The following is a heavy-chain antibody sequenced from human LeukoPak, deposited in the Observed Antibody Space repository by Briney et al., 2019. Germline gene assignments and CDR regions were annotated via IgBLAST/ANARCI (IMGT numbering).Heavy chain of an antibody. CDR2: LHSGGHT. D-gene: IGHD7-27*01. Sequence: GGSLRLSCAASRFTVSSNYLSWVRQAPGKGLVWVSALHSGGHTFYADSVRGRFTISRDISKNTLYLQMNNLGAEDTALYYCVRGLSGVSSWYFDLWGRGTLISVSS. V-gene: IGHV3-53*01. J-gene: IGHJ2*01. CDR3: VRGLSGVSSWYFDL. CDR1: RFTVSSNY.